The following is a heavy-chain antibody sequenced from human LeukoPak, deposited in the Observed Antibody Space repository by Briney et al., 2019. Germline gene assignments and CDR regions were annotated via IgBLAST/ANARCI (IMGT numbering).Heavy chain of an antibody. Sequence: GGSLRLSCAASGFTVSSNYMSWVRQAPGKGLEWVSVIYSGGSTYYADSVKGRFTISRDNSRNTLYLQMNSLRAEDTAVYYCAKEDLEWLLGAIYFDYWGQGTLVTVSS. CDR2: IYSGGST. V-gene: IGHV3-53*01. CDR3: AKEDLEWLLGAIYFDY. D-gene: IGHD3-3*01. J-gene: IGHJ4*02. CDR1: GFTVSSNY.